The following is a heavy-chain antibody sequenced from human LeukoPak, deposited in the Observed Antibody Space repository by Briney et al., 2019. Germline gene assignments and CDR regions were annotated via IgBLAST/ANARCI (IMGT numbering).Heavy chain of an antibody. V-gene: IGHV1-18*01. CDR1: GYTFTSYG. D-gene: IGHD3-3*01. CDR3: ARDSVYDFWSGYYYYYYGMDV. CDR2: ISAYNGNT. J-gene: IGHJ6*02. Sequence: ASVKVSCKASGYTFTSYGISWVRQAPGQGLEWMGWISAYNGNTNYAQKLQGTVTMTTDTSTSTAYMELRSLRSDDTAVYYCARDSVYDFWSGYYYYYYGMDVWGQGTTVTVSS.